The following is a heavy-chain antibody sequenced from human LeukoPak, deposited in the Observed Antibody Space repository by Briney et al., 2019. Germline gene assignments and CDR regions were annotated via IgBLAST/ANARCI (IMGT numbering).Heavy chain of an antibody. CDR1: GGTFSSYA. CDR3: ARMEGYSYSDS. CDR2: NIPIYATT. Sequence: SVKVSCKASGGTFSSYAINWVRQAPGQGLEWMGGNIPIYATTDYAQKFQGRVTITADESTSTVYMELNSPRSEDTAVYYCARMEGYSYSDSWGQGTLVTVSS. V-gene: IGHV1-69*13. D-gene: IGHD5-18*01. J-gene: IGHJ4*02.